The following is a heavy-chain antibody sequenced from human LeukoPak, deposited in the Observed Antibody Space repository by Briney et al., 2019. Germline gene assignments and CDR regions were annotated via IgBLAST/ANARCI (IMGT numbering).Heavy chain of an antibody. D-gene: IGHD6-13*01. V-gene: IGHV3-30*04. Sequence: GRSLRLSCAASGFTFSSYAMHWVRQAPGKGLEWVALISDDGSTKYYADSVKGRFTIFRDNSKNTLYLQMNSLRAEDMAIYYCARDLPYGSSSNWFDPWGQGTLVTVSS. CDR3: ARDLPYGSSSNWFDP. J-gene: IGHJ5*02. CDR2: ISDDGSTK. CDR1: GFTFSSYA.